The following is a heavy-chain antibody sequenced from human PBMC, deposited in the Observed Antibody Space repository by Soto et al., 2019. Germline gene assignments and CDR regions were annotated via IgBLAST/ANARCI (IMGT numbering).Heavy chain of an antibody. CDR2: INHSGST. Sequence: SETLSLTCAVYGGSFSGYYWSWIRQPPGKGLEWIGEINHSGSTNYNPSLKSRVTISVDTSKNQFSLKLNSVTAADTAVYYCARGPKGKVGGNCYYYAMDVWGQGTTVTVSS. CDR1: GGSFSGYY. J-gene: IGHJ6*02. CDR3: ARGPKGKVGGNCYYYAMDV. V-gene: IGHV4-34*01. D-gene: IGHD1-26*01.